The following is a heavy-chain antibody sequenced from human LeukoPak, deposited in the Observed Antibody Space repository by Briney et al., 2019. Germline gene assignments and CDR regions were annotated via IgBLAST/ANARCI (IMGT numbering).Heavy chain of an antibody. CDR3: ARGSSWPIFQH. CDR2: ISGSGGST. CDR1: GFTFSSYA. Sequence: GGSLRLSCAASGFTFSSYAMSWVRQAPGKGLEWVSAISGSGGSTYYADSVKGRFTISRDNSKNTLYLQMNSLRAEDTAVYYCARGSSWPIFQHWGQGTLVTVSS. J-gene: IGHJ1*01. D-gene: IGHD6-13*01. V-gene: IGHV3-23*01.